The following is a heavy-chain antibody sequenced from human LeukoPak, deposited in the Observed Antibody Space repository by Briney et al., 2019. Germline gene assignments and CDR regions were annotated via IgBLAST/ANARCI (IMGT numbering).Heavy chain of an antibody. Sequence: PSETLSLTCTVSGGSISSGGYYWSWIRQHPGKGLEWIGYIYYSGSTNYNPSLKSRVTISVDTSKNQFSLQLSSVTAADTAVYYCARYSTFNIAAAGTVDYWGQGTLVTVSS. V-gene: IGHV4-61*08. D-gene: IGHD6-13*01. J-gene: IGHJ4*02. CDR2: IYYSGST. CDR3: ARYSTFNIAAAGTVDY. CDR1: GGSISSGGYY.